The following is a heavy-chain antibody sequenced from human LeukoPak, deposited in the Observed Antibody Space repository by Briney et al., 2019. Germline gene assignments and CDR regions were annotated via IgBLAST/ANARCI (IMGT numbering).Heavy chain of an antibody. CDR2: IIPIFGTA. D-gene: IGHD6-19*01. Sequence: SLKVSCNASGGTFSSYAISWVRQAPGQGLEWKGGIIPIFGTANYAQQFQGRGTITADESTSTAYMEVRRLKSDDTAVYYCARGDSGWSHYFDYWGQGTLVTVSS. J-gene: IGHJ4*02. V-gene: IGHV1-69*01. CDR1: GGTFSSYA. CDR3: ARGDSGWSHYFDY.